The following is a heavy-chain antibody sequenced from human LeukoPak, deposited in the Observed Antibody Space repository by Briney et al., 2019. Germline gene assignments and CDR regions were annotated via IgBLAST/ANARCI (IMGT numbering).Heavy chain of an antibody. CDR2: IYYSGST. D-gene: IGHD1-14*01. CDR1: GGSISSSSYY. Sequence: SETLSLTCTVSGGSISSSSYYWGWIRQPPGKGLEWIGSIYYSGSTHYNPSLRSRVTISVDTSKNQFSLKLSSVTAADTAVYYCARDDNLDYWGQGTLVTVSS. CDR3: ARDDNLDY. V-gene: IGHV4-39*07. J-gene: IGHJ4*02.